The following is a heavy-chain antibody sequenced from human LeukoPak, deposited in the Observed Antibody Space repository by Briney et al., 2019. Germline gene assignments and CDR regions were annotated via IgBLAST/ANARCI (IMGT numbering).Heavy chain of an antibody. D-gene: IGHD2-15*01. Sequence: GGSLRPSCAASGFIFSDYAMKWVRQAPGKGLEWVGAISRTSAYIYYSDSVKGRFTLSRDNAGDSVYLQMDSLRAEDTAVYYCAGDERTYCSDSSCYPGDYWGQGILVTVSS. V-gene: IGHV3-21*01. CDR3: AGDERTYCSDSSCYPGDY. J-gene: IGHJ4*02. CDR2: ISRTSAYI. CDR1: GFIFSDYA.